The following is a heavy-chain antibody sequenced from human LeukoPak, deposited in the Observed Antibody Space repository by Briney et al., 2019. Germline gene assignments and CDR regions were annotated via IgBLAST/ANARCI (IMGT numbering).Heavy chain of an antibody. CDR1: GFTFSSYG. D-gene: IGHD5-18*01. CDR3: AKAVGYSYGYFDY. Sequence: HAGRSLRLSCAASGFTFSSYGMHWVRQAPGKGLEWVAVISYDGSNKYYADSVKGRFTISRDNSKNTPYLQMNSLRAEDTAVYYCAKAVGYSYGYFDYWGQGTLVTVSS. CDR2: ISYDGSNK. V-gene: IGHV3-30*18. J-gene: IGHJ4*02.